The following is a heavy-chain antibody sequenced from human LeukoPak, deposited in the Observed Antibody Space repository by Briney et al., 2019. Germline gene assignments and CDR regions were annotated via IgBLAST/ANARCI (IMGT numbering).Heavy chain of an antibody. CDR1: GFTVSSNY. J-gene: IGHJ4*02. V-gene: IGHV3-53*01. CDR3: ARATYHYYDSSGYGPNDY. Sequence: GGSLRLSCAASGFTVSSNYMSWVRQAPGKGLEWVSVIYSGGSTYYADSVKGRFTISRDNSKNTLYLQMNSLRAEDTAVYYCARATYHYYDSSGYGPNDYWGQGTLVTVSS. D-gene: IGHD3-22*01. CDR2: IYSGGST.